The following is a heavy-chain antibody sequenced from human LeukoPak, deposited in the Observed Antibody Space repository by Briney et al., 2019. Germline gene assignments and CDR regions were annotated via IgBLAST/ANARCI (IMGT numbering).Heavy chain of an antibody. V-gene: IGHV4-31*03. CDR3: ARSGHSGYDFGY. CDR1: GGSVNSGGYS. D-gene: IGHD5-12*01. CDR2: IYYSGST. Sequence: SETLSLTCTVSGGSVNSGGYSWSWIPQHPGKGLEWIGYIYYSGSTYYNPSLKSRLSISMDTSKNQFSLNLTSVTGADTAVYYCARSGHSGYDFGYWGQGTLVTVSS. J-gene: IGHJ4*02.